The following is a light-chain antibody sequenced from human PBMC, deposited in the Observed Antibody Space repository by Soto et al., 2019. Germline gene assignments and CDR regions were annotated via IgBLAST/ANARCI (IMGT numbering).Light chain of an antibody. V-gene: IGKV1-5*01. CDR3: QQYSSYPGT. CDR1: QSISNW. Sequence: DIQMTQSPSTLSASVGDRVTISCRASQSISNWLAWYQQKPGKAPNLLIYDASSLESGVPSRFSGSGSGTEFTLTISSLQPDDFATYYCQQYSSYPGTFGQGTKVGIK. J-gene: IGKJ1*01. CDR2: DAS.